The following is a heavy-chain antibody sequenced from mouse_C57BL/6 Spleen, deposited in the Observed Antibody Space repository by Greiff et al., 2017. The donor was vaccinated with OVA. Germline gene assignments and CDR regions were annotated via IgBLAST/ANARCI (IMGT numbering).Heavy chain of an antibody. D-gene: IGHD1-1*01. J-gene: IGHJ1*03. Sequence: QVQLQQPGAELVKPGASVKLSCKASGYTFTSYWMHWVKQRPGRGLEWIGRIDPNSGGPKYNEKLKSKATLTVDKASSTAYMQLSSLTSEDSAVYYWAKWDGSSFYWYFDVWGTGTTVTVSS. V-gene: IGHV1-72*01. CDR2: IDPNSGGP. CDR3: AKWDGSSFYWYFDV. CDR1: GYTFTSYW.